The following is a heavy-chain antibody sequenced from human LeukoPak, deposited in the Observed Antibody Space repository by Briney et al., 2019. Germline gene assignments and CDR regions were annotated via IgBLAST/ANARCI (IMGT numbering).Heavy chain of an antibody. D-gene: IGHD3-22*01. CDR2: MYYSGST. CDR3: GRLLIDIYDSRGSWVYFFDN. J-gene: IGHJ4*02. Sequence: PSETLSLTCTVSGGSISSSSYYWGWIRQPPGKGLEWIGSMYYSGSTYYNPSLKSRVTISVDTSKNQFSLKLSSVTAADTAVYYCGRLLIDIYDSRGSWVYFFDNWGQGTLVTVSS. CDR1: GGSISSSSYY. V-gene: IGHV4-39*01.